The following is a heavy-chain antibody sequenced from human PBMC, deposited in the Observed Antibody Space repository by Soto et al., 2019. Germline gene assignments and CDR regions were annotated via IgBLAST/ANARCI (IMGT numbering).Heavy chain of an antibody. J-gene: IGHJ5*02. Sequence: GGSLRLSFAVSAFSFSTFAMHWVRQAPRKGLEWVSSVRYTGATTSYADSVKGRFTISRDNSRDTLFLQMNSLRVEDTALYFCAKGLVPSVSWIDHWGQGTMVTVS. V-gene: IGHV3-23*01. CDR1: AFSFSTFA. D-gene: IGHD2-2*01. CDR3: AKGLVPSVSWIDH. CDR2: VRYTGATT.